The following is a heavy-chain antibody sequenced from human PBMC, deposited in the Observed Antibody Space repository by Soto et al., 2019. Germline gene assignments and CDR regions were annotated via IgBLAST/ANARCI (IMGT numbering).Heavy chain of an antibody. Sequence: ASVKVSCKASGGTFSSYTISWVRQAPGQGLEWMGRIIPILGIANYAQKFQGRVTITADKSTSTAYMELSSLRSEDTAVYYCAREGTGLVTGSYYYYYYMDVWGKGTTVTVSS. CDR2: IIPILGIA. CDR1: GGTFSSYT. CDR3: AREGTGLVTGSYYYYYYMDV. V-gene: IGHV1-69*04. D-gene: IGHD1-20*01. J-gene: IGHJ6*03.